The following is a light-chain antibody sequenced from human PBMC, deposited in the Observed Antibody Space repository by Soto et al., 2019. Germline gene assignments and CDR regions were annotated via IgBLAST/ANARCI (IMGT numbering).Light chain of an antibody. CDR2: TTS. Sequence: DIQMTQSPSSLSASVGDRVTITCRAMQTIAMYVNWFQQKPGKAPKPLIYTTSSFQSGVPPRFSGSGSEKDFTLTISRLQPEDSATYYCQQSFTTPYTFGQGTKLEIK. CDR1: QTIAMY. J-gene: IGKJ2*01. V-gene: IGKV1-39*01. CDR3: QQSFTTPYT.